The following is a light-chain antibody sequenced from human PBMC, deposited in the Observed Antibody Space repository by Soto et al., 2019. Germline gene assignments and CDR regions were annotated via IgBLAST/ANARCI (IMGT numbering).Light chain of an antibody. V-gene: IGLV2-14*01. CDR2: GVS. CDR3: SSFTTTYFYV. CDR1: GSDVGAYNY. Sequence: QSVLTQPASVSGSPGQSIAISCTGSGSDVGAYNYVSWYQQHPGKAPKLLIYGVSHRPSGVSPRFSATRSAFTASLTISGLQPEDEADYYCSSFTTTYFYVFGPGTKVTV. J-gene: IGLJ1*01.